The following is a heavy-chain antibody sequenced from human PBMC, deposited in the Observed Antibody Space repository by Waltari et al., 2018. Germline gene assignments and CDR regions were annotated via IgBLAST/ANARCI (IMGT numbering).Heavy chain of an antibody. CDR3: AKEVDITGPAEF. J-gene: IGHJ4*02. CDR2: VSGDSGTK. D-gene: IGHD1-20*01. Sequence: EMQLLESGGGLVQPGGSLRFSCVGAGVTFSSDAMSWVSQAPGGGLGGVLHVSGDSGTKFYAESVEGRFTTSSDNSKNSLYLQMDSLRAEDTAIYYCAKEVDITGPAEFWGQGILVTVSS. CDR1: GVTFSSDA. V-gene: IGHV3-23*01.